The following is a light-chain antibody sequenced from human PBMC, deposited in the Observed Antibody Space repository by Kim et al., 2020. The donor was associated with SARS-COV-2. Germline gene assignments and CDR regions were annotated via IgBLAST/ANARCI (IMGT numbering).Light chain of an antibody. CDR2: GAS. Sequence: ASPGEGVTLSGRASQSVNRNLAWQQHRPGQAPRLLFYGASDRAAGVPARFSDSGSGTEFTLTISSLQSEDFAVYYCQQYNGWPRTFGQGTKVDIK. CDR3: QQYNGWPRT. CDR1: QSVNRN. J-gene: IGKJ1*01. V-gene: IGKV3-15*01.